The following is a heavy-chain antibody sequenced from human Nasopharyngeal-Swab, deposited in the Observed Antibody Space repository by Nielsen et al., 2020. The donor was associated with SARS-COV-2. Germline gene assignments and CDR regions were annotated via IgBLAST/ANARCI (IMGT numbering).Heavy chain of an antibody. Sequence: GGSLRLSCAASGFTFGSYAMTWVRQAPGKGLEWVSIIYSGGLNKYYADSVKGRFTISRDNSKNTLSLQMNSLRAEDTAIYYCAKDRGVAVAGPFYCYGLDVWGQGTTVTVSS. V-gene: IGHV3-23*03. CDR2: IYSGGLNK. CDR1: GFTFGSYA. D-gene: IGHD6-19*01. J-gene: IGHJ6*02. CDR3: AKDRGVAVAGPFYCYGLDV.